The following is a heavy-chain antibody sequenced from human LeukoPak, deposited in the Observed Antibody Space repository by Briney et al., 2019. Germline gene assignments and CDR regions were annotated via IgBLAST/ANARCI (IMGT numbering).Heavy chain of an antibody. CDR3: AKRYSSSWCIDS. J-gene: IGHJ4*02. D-gene: IGHD6-13*01. Sequence: GGSLRLSCAASGFTFSSHAMSWVRQAPGKGLEWVSGISGSGSGTYYPDSVKGRFTISRDNSKNTLYLQMNSLRAEDTAVYYCAKRYSSSWCIDSWGQGTLVTVSS. CDR2: ISGSGSGT. CDR1: GFTFSSHA. V-gene: IGHV3-23*01.